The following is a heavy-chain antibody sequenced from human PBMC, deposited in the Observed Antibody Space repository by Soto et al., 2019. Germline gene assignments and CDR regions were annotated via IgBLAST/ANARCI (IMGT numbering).Heavy chain of an antibody. CDR3: ARGRGSTGTTYYFDY. CDR2: IYTSGTT. J-gene: IGHJ4*02. V-gene: IGHV4-4*07. Sequence: SETLSLTCSFSVGSISSYYWTWIRQPAGKGLEWIGRIYTSGTTNYNPSLESRVTMSVDTSKNQFSLRLSSVTAADTAVYYCARGRGSTGTTYYFDYWGQGTLVTVSS. D-gene: IGHD1-1*01. CDR1: VGSISSYY.